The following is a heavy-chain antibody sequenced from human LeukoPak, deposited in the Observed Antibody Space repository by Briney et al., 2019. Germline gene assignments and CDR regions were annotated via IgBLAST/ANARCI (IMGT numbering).Heavy chain of an antibody. V-gene: IGHV3-11*04. CDR2: ISSSGSTI. Sequence: GGSLRLSCAASGFTFSNAWMSWVRQAPGKGLEWVSYISSSGSTIYYADSVKGRFTISRDNAKNSLYLQMNSLRAEDTAVYYCARGRLLWFGESLDYWGQGTLVTVSS. CDR3: ARGRLLWFGESLDY. D-gene: IGHD3-10*01. J-gene: IGHJ4*02. CDR1: GFTFSNAW.